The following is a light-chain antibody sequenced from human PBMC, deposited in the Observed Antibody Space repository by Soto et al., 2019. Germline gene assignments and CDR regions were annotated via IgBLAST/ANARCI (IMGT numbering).Light chain of an antibody. V-gene: IGLV2-23*01. J-gene: IGLJ1*01. CDR3: CSYVGSTTGV. Sequence: QSALTQPASVSGSPGQSITISCTGTSSDVGSYNLVSWYQQHPGKAPKLMIYEGSKRPSGVSNRFSGSKSGNTASLTISGLQAEDEADYYCCSYVGSTTGVFGTGTKLTVL. CDR1: SSDVGSYNL. CDR2: EGS.